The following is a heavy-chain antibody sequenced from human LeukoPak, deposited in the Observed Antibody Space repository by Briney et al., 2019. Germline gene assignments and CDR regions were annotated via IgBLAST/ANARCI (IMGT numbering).Heavy chain of an antibody. V-gene: IGHV1-2*02. Sequence: ASVKVSCKASGYTFTGYYMHWVRQAPGQGLEWMGWINPNSGGTNYAQKFQGRVTMTRDTSISTAYMGLSRLRSDDTAVYYCARGGSKSLGGGTYYYDSSGYYGYWGQGTLVTVSS. CDR3: ARGGSKSLGGGTYYYDSSGYYGY. J-gene: IGHJ4*02. CDR1: GYTFTGYY. CDR2: INPNSGGT. D-gene: IGHD3-22*01.